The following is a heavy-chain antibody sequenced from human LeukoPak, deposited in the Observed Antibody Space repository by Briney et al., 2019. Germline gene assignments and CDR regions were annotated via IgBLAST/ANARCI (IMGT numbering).Heavy chain of an antibody. J-gene: IGHJ4*02. CDR2: INHSGST. Sequence: SETLSLTCAAYGGSFSGYYWSWIRQPPGKGLEWIGEINHSGSTNYNPSLKSRVTISVDTSKNQFSLKLSSVTAADTAVYYCARGTIVVVPAATNYFDYWGQGTLVTVSS. V-gene: IGHV4-34*01. CDR1: GGSFSGYY. D-gene: IGHD2-2*01. CDR3: ARGTIVVVPAATNYFDY.